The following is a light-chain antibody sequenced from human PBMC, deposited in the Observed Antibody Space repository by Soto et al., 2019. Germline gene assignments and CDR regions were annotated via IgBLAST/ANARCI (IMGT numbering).Light chain of an antibody. J-gene: IGKJ1*01. CDR3: QQYNNWWT. CDR2: GVS. V-gene: IGKV3-15*01. CDR1: QSVSRK. Sequence: EIVMTQSPATLSVSPGERATLFCRASQSVSRKLAWYQQKPGQAPRLLIHGVSTRATGIPARFSGSGSGTEFTLTISSLQSEDFAVYYCQQYNNWWTFGQGTKVDNK.